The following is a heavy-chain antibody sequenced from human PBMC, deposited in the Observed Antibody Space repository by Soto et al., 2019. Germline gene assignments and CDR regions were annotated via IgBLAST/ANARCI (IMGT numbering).Heavy chain of an antibody. V-gene: IGHV3-23*01. D-gene: IGHD3-3*01. CDR1: GFTFSSYA. Sequence: EVQLLESGGGLVQPGGSLRLSCAASGFTFSSYAMSWVRQAPGKGLEWVSAISGTGYSTYYADSVKGRFTISRDKSKNTLSLQMNGVRAEDTGVYYCATVREVRSGYPPWGGCGMGGWGQGTTVTVSS. J-gene: IGHJ6*02. CDR2: ISGTGYST. CDR3: ATVREVRSGYPPWGGCGMGG.